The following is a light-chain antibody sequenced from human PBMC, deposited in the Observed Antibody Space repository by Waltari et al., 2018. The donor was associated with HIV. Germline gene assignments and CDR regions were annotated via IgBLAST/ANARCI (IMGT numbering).Light chain of an antibody. CDR3: QQTYTTPPT. J-gene: IGKJ4*01. CDR2: AAS. Sequence: DIQMTQSPSSLSASVGDRVTIPCRASQNISSYLNWYQQKPGKGPNLLIYAASSLQSGAPSRFSGSGSGINFTLTISSLQPEDFATYYCQQTYTTPPTFGGGSRVEIK. V-gene: IGKV1-39*01. CDR1: QNISSY.